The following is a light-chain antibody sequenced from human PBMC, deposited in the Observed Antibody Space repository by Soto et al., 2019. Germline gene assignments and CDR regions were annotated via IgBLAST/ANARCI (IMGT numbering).Light chain of an antibody. CDR2: EGR. CDR3: CSYAGSSTLV. CDR1: SSDVGSYNL. J-gene: IGLJ2*01. V-gene: IGLV2-23*01. Sequence: QSALTQPASVSGSPGQSITISCTGTSSDVGSYNLVSWYQQHPGKAPKLMIYEGRKRPSGVSNRFSGSKSGNTASLTTSGLQAEDEADYYCCSYAGSSTLVFGGGTQLTVL.